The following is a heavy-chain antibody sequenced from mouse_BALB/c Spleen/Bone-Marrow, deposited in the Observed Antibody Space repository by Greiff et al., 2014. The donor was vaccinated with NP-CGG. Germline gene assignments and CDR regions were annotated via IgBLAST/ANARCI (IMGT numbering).Heavy chain of an antibody. Sequence: EVQLQQSGPGLVKPSQSLSLTCTVTGYSTTSDYAWNWIRQFPGNKLEWMGYISYSGSTSYDPSLKSRISITRDTSKNQFFLQLNSVTTEDTATYYCARSSYFDYDGAMDYWGQGTSVTVSS. V-gene: IGHV3-2*02. CDR2: ISYSGST. CDR1: GYSTTSDYA. J-gene: IGHJ4*01. D-gene: IGHD2-4*01. CDR3: ARSSYFDYDGAMDY.